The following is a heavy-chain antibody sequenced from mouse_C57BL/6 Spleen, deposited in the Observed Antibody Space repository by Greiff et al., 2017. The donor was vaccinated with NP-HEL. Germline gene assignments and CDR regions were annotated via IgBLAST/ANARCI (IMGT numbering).Heavy chain of an antibody. J-gene: IGHJ2*01. CDR2: IYPGDGDT. Sequence: QVQLKQSGPELVKPGASVKISCKASGYAFRSSWMNWVKQRPGKGLEWIGRIYPGDGDTNYNGKFKGKATLTADTSSSTAYLQLSSLTSEDSAVYFCARGGTPYYFAYWGQGTTLTVSS. CDR3: ARGGTPYYFAY. CDR1: GYAFRSSW. V-gene: IGHV1-82*01. D-gene: IGHD1-1*02.